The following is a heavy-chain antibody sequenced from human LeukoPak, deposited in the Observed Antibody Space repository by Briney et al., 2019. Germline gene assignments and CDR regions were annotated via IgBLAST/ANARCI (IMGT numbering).Heavy chain of an antibody. D-gene: IGHD6-13*01. CDR3: ARVEEAAAFNP. CDR2: ISSSSSYI. J-gene: IGHJ5*02. CDR1: GFTFRSYS. Sequence: GGSLRLFCAASGFTFRSYSMNWVRQAPGKGLEWVSSISSSSSYIYYADSVKGRFTISRDNAKNSLYLQMNSLRAEDTAVYYCARVEEAAAFNPWGQGTLVTVSS. V-gene: IGHV3-21*01.